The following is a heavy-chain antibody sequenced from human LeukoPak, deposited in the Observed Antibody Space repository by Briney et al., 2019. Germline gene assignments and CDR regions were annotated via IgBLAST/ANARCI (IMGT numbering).Heavy chain of an antibody. D-gene: IGHD3-22*01. CDR3: ARRGALRYYDSSGYYST. Sequence: PSETLSLTCTVSGGSISSYYWSWIRQPPGKGLEWIGYIYYSGSTNYNPSLKSRVTISVDTSKNQFSLKLSSVTAADTAVYYCARRGALRYYDSSGYYSTWGQGTLVTVSS. CDR1: GGSISSYY. CDR2: IYYSGST. J-gene: IGHJ5*02. V-gene: IGHV4-59*01.